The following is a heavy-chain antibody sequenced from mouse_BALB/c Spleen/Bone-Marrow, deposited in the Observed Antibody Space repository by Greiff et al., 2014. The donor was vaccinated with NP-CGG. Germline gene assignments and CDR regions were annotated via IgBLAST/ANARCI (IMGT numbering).Heavy chain of an antibody. CDR2: INPSNGRT. J-gene: IGHJ2*01. V-gene: IGHV1S81*02. CDR1: GYTFTSYW. CDR3: AGPFDY. Sequence: VQLQQSGAELVKPGASVKLSCKASGYTFTSYWMHWVKQRPGQGLEWIGEINPSNGRTSYNEKFKSKATLTVDKSSSTAYMQLSSLTSEDSAVYYCAGPFDYWGQGTTLTVSS.